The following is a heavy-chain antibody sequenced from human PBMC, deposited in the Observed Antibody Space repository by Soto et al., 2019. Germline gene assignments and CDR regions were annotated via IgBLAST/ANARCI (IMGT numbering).Heavy chain of an antibody. D-gene: IGHD2-2*01. V-gene: IGHV1-69*02. CDR1: VGTFSSYT. CDR2: IIPILGIA. CDR3: AGYYHRDAFDI. Sequence: SVKVCCKASVGTFSSYTISWVRQAPGQGLEWMGRIIPILGIANYAQKFQGRVTITADKSTSTAYMELSSLRSEDTAVYYCAGYYHRDAFDIWGQGTMVTVSS. J-gene: IGHJ3*02.